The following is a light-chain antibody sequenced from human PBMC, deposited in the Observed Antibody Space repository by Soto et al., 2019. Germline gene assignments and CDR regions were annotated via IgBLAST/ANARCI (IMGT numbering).Light chain of an antibody. CDR2: GNS. V-gene: IGLV1-40*01. CDR3: QSYDSSLSGYV. Sequence: QSVLTQPPSASGTPGQRVTISCSGGSSNIGSNIVNWYQQLPGTAPKLLIYGNSNRPSGVPDRFSGSKSGTSASLAITGLQAEDEADYYCQSYDSSLSGYVFGTGTKVTVL. J-gene: IGLJ1*01. CDR1: SSNIGSNI.